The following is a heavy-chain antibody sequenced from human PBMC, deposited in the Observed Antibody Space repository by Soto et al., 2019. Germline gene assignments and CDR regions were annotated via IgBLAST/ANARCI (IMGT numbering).Heavy chain of an antibody. CDR1: GGSINSAGYY. J-gene: IGHJ4*02. CDR2: IHYSGRT. V-gene: IGHV4-31*03. Sequence: QVQLQESGPGLVKPSQTLSLTCNVSGGSINSAGYYWSWIRQHPGKGLEWIGYIHYSGRTYYNPSLKSRVTISIGTSKTQFSLKMSSVTAADTAVYYCARVQTLFGKINVFDDWGQGTLVTVSS. D-gene: IGHD3-3*01. CDR3: ARVQTLFGKINVFDD.